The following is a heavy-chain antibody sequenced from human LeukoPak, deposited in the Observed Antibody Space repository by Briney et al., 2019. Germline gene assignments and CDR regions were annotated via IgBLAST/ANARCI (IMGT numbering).Heavy chain of an antibody. CDR3: ARGSHGAAAGAVDY. D-gene: IGHD6-13*01. J-gene: IGHJ4*02. Sequence: GGSLRLSCAASGFTFSSYSMNWVRQALGKGLEWVSYISSSSSTIYYADSVKGRFTISRDNAKNSLYLQMNSLRDEDTAVYYCARGSHGAAAGAVDYWGQGTLVTVSS. CDR1: GFTFSSYS. V-gene: IGHV3-48*02. CDR2: ISSSSSTI.